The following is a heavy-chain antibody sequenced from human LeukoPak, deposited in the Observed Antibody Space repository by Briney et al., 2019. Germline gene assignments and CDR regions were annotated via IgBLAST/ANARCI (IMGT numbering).Heavy chain of an antibody. CDR1: GGTFSSYA. CDR2: IIPIFGTA. D-gene: IGHD6-13*01. CDR3: ASGAAAGTIMLDY. Sequence: VASVKVSCKASGGTFSSYAISWVRQAPGQGLEWMGGIIPIFGTANYAQKFQGRVTITADESTSTAYMELSSLRSEDTAVYYCASGAAAGTIMLDYWGQGTLVTVSS. V-gene: IGHV1-69*13. J-gene: IGHJ4*02.